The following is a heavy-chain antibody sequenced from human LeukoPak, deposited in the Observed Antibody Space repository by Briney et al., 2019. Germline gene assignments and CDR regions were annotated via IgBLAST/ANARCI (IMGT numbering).Heavy chain of an antibody. CDR1: GYTFSSYG. CDR2: ISAYNGNT. CDR3: ARDVGDIVTIPAAISVP. J-gene: IGHJ5*02. Sequence: ASVKVSCKASGYTFSSYGISWVRQAPGQGLEWMGWISAYNGNTNYAQMVQGRVTMTTETSTSTAYMEVRSLRSDGTAMYYCARDVGDIVTIPAAISVPWGQGTLVTVSS. D-gene: IGHD2-2*01. V-gene: IGHV1-18*01.